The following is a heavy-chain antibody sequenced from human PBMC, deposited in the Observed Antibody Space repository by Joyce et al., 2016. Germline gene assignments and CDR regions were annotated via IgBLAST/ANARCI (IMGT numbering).Heavy chain of an antibody. V-gene: IGHV3-30*18. J-gene: IGHJ4*02. CDR1: GFDFSNYG. D-gene: IGHD6-13*01. CDR2: VSYYGSFK. Sequence: QVKLVESGGGVAQPGRSLTLSCTASGFDFSNYGMHWVRQAPGTGLESVALVSYYGSFKNYVESVRGRFTISRDNSRNTLYLQMNSLRAEDTAVYYCAKDQGNTWSYYFDYWGLGTLVTVSS. CDR3: AKDQGNTWSYYFDY.